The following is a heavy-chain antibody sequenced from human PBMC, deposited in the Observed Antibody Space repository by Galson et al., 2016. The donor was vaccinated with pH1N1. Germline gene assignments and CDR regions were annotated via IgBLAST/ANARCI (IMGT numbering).Heavy chain of an antibody. CDR3: AKVVRGSSWPSFDY. V-gene: IGHV3-30*18. Sequence: SLRLSCAASGFTFNKYGMHWVRQAPGKGLEWVAVISYDGSNKYYADSVKGRFTISRDDSKNMLYLRMNSLRAEDTAVYYCAKVVRGSSWPSFDYWGQGTLVTVSS. J-gene: IGHJ4*02. D-gene: IGHD6-13*01. CDR1: GFTFNKYG. CDR2: ISYDGSNK.